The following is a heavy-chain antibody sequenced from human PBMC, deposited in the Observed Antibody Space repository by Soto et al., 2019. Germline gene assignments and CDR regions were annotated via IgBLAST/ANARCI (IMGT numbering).Heavy chain of an antibody. Sequence: PSETLSLTCTVSGGSISSSSYYWGWIRQPPGKGLEWIGYIYYSGSTNYNPSLKSRVTISVDTSKNQFSLKLSSVTAADTAFYYCAGAEMRLGELSLWGQGTLVTVS. V-gene: IGHV4-61*05. J-gene: IGHJ4*02. CDR3: AGAEMRLGELSL. CDR1: GGSISSSSYY. CDR2: IYYSGST. D-gene: IGHD3-16*02.